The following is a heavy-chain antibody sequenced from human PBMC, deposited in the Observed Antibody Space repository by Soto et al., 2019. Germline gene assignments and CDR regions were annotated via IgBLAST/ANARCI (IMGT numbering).Heavy chain of an antibody. V-gene: IGHV1-18*01. CDR2: ISAYNGNT. D-gene: IGHD2-15*01. J-gene: IGHJ6*02. CDR1: GYTFTSYG. Sequence: QVQLVQSGAEVKKPGASVKVSCKASGYTFTSYGISWVRQAPGQGLEWMGWISAYNGNTNYAQKLTVRVTITTEPSTSTAYMELRSLRSDDTAVYYCARDLSGDIVVVVAAEWSPDYYYYGMDVWGQGTTVTVSS. CDR3: ARDLSGDIVVVVAAEWSPDYYYYGMDV.